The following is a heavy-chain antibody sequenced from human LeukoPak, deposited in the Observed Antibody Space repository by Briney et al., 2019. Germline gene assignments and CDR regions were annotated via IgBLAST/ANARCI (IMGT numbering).Heavy chain of an antibody. CDR2: IWYDGSNK. Sequence: GRSLRLSCAASGFTFSSYGMHWVRQAPGKGLEWVAVIWYDGSNKYYADSVKGRFTISRDNSKNTLYLQMNSLRAEDTAVYYCAKDTDPDSSGPVDYWGQGTLVTVSS. J-gene: IGHJ4*02. D-gene: IGHD3-22*01. CDR3: AKDTDPDSSGPVDY. V-gene: IGHV3-33*06. CDR1: GFTFSSYG.